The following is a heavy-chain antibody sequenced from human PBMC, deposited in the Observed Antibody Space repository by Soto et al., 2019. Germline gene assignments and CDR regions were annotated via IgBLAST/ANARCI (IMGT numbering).Heavy chain of an antibody. J-gene: IGHJ4*02. V-gene: IGHV1-8*01. CDR3: TRGRGIVGATTSDY. CDR2: MNPNSGNT. Sequence: QVQLVQSGAEVKKPGASVKVSCKASGYTFTSYDINWMRQATGQGLEWMGWMNPNSGNTGYAQKFQGRVTMTRNTSISTAYMELSSLRSEDTAVYYCTRGRGIVGATTSDYWGQGTLVTFSS. CDR1: GYTFTSYD. D-gene: IGHD1-26*01.